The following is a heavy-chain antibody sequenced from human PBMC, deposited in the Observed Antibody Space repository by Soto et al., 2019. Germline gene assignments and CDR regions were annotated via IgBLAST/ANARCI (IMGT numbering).Heavy chain of an antibody. CDR3: ARGRYYGSGSRTRTFDY. CDR1: GGSFSGYY. V-gene: IGHV4-34*01. Sequence: SETLSLTCAVYGGSFSGYYWSWIRQPPGKGLEWIGEINHSGSTNYNPSLKSRVTISVDTSKNQFSLKLSSVTAADTAVYYCARGRYYGSGSRTRTFDYWGQGTLVTVS. J-gene: IGHJ4*02. D-gene: IGHD3-10*01. CDR2: INHSGST.